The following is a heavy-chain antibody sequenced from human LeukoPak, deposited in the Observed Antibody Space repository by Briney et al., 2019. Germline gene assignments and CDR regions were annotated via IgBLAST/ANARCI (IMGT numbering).Heavy chain of an antibody. CDR1: GYTFTGYY. CDR2: ISPNSGGT. Sequence: ASVKVSCKASGYTFTGYYMHWVRQAPGQGLEWMGWISPNSGGTNYAQKFQGRVTMTRDTSISTAYMELKSLRYDDTAVYYCARDRGSGSYFPYWGQGTLVTVSS. V-gene: IGHV1-2*02. J-gene: IGHJ4*02. D-gene: IGHD3-10*01. CDR3: ARDRGSGSYFPY.